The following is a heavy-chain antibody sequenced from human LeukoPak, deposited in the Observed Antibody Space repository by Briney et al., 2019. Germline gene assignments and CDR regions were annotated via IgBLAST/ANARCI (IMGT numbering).Heavy chain of an antibody. J-gene: IGHJ4*02. CDR2: IYSGGST. CDR3: ACGYSYGHEDY. Sequence: PGGSLRLSCAASGFAVSANYMSWVRQAPGKGLEWVSVIYSGGSTYYADSMKGRFTISRDNSKNTLYLQMNSLRAEDTAVYYCACGYSYGHEDYWGQGTLVTVSS. D-gene: IGHD5-18*01. CDR1: GFAVSANY. V-gene: IGHV3-53*01.